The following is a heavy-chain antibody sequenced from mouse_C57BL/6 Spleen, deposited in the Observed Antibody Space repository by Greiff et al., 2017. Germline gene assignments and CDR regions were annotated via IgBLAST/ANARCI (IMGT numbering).Heavy chain of an antibody. CDR2: IYPGDGDT. J-gene: IGHJ3*01. CDR3: ATYDYDDGFAY. V-gene: IGHV1-80*01. CDR1: GYAFSSYW. D-gene: IGHD2-4*01. Sequence: QVQLQQSGAELVKPGASVKISCKASGYAFSSYWMNWVKQRPGKGLEWIGQIYPGDGDTNYKGKFKGKATLTADKSSSTVYMQLSSLTSEDSAVYFCATYDYDDGFAYWGQGTLVTVSA.